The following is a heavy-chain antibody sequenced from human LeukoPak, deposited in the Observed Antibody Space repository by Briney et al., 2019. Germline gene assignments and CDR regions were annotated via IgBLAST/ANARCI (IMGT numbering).Heavy chain of an antibody. Sequence: HGESLKISCKTSGYNFTTFWIGWVRQMPGKGLEWMGIIYPGDSDTRYSPSFQGQVTISADKSINTVYLHWNSLKASDTAMYYCASFHISGKSYNGLHYWGQGTLVTVSS. CDR1: GYNFTTFW. D-gene: IGHD3-10*01. J-gene: IGHJ4*02. CDR3: ASFHISGKSYNGLHY. V-gene: IGHV5-51*01. CDR2: IYPGDSDT.